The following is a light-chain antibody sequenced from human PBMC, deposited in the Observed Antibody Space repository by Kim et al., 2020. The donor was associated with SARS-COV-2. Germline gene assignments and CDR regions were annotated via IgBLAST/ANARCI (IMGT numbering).Light chain of an antibody. Sequence: IQMTQSPSSLSASVGDRVTIACRAGQYISEYLAWYQQKPGKPPKLLIYGASILQSGLPARFRGSGSGTDFTLTINNLQPEDVATYYCQNYQSAPRTFGQGTKVDIK. J-gene: IGKJ1*01. CDR2: GAS. V-gene: IGKV1-27*01. CDR1: QYISEY. CDR3: QNYQSAPRT.